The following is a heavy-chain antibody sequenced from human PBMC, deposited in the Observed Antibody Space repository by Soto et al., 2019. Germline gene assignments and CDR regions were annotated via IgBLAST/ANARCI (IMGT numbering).Heavy chain of an antibody. CDR1: GYTFTSYG. CDR2: ISAYNGNT. V-gene: IGHV1-18*01. Sequence: EASVKVSCKASGYTFTSYGISWVRQAPGQGLEWMGWISAYNGNTNYAQKLQGRVTMTTDTSTSTAYMELRSLRSDDTAVYYCARDLGYSSGWYGYNWFDPWGQGTLVTVSS. CDR3: ARDLGYSSGWYGYNWFDP. D-gene: IGHD6-19*01. J-gene: IGHJ5*02.